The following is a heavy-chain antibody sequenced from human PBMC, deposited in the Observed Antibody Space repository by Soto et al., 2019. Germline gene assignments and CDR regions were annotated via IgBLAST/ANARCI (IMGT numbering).Heavy chain of an antibody. D-gene: IGHD3-10*01. CDR1: GFTVSTNY. V-gene: IGHV3-53*01. J-gene: IGHJ6*02. CDR2: IHAGGTP. CDR3: ARDTNPPYYYGSRNFHGMDV. Sequence: EVQLVESGGGLIQPGGSLRLSCAASGFTVSTNYMSWVRQAPGKGLEWVSVIHAGGTPFYAYSVKGRFTIARDSSKNTLYLQMNSLRAEDTAVYYCARDTNPPYYYGSRNFHGMDVWGQGTTVSLS.